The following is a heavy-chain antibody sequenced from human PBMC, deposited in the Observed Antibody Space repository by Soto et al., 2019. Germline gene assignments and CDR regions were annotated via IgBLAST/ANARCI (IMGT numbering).Heavy chain of an antibody. Sequence: PSETLSLTCAVYGGSFSGYYWSWIRQPPGKGLEWIGEINHSGSTNYNPSLKSRVTISVDTSKNQFSLKLSSVTAADTAVYYCARGDYGDYRDYYYYGMDGWGQGTTVTVSS. CDR3: ARGDYGDYRDYYYYGMDG. CDR2: INHSGST. J-gene: IGHJ6*02. CDR1: GGSFSGYY. V-gene: IGHV4-34*01. D-gene: IGHD4-17*01.